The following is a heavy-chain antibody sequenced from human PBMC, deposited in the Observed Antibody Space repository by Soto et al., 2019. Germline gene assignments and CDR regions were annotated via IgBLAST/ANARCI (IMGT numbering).Heavy chain of an antibody. V-gene: IGHV3-23*01. CDR3: AKTTDGWFSAFEI. CDR1: GFIFSSYA. D-gene: IGHD6-19*01. Sequence: EVQLLESGGGLVQPGGSLRLSCAASGFIFSSYAMSWVRQAPGKGLEWVSAISGSGTTAYYADSVKGRFTFSRDNSKNTMYLQMNSLIAEDTAVYYCAKTTDGWFSAFEIWGQGTMVIVSS. CDR2: ISGSGTTA. J-gene: IGHJ3*02.